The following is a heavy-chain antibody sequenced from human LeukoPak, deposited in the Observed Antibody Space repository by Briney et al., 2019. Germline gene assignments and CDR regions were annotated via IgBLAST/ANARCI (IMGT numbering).Heavy chain of an antibody. CDR1: AFTFSSYA. J-gene: IGHJ4*02. CDR2: ISGSGGST. Sequence: GGSLRLSCAASAFTFSSYAMTWVRQAPGKGLEWVSAISGSGGSTYYADSVKGRFTISRDNSKNTLYLQMNSLRAEDTAVYYCAKDGVGGYNCRATDYWGQGTLVTVSS. CDR3: AKDGVGGYNCRATDY. V-gene: IGHV3-23*01. D-gene: IGHD5-24*01.